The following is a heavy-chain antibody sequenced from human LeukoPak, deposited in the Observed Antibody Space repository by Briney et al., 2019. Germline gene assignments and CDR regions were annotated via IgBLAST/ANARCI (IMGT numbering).Heavy chain of an antibody. CDR1: GFTFSSYA. J-gene: IGHJ4*02. CDR2: ISGSGGST. Sequence: PGGSLRLSCAASGFTFSSYAMRWVRQAPGKGLEWVSAISGSGGSTYYADSVKGRFTISRDNSKNTLYLQMNSLRAEDTAVYYCAKVRDERYYFDYWGQGTLVTVSS. D-gene: IGHD2-21*01. CDR3: AKVRDERYYFDY. V-gene: IGHV3-23*01.